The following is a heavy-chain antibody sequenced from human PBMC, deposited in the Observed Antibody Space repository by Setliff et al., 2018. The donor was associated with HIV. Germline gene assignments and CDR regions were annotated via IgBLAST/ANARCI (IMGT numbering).Heavy chain of an antibody. CDR1: GYVFTDYY. CDR2: INTGNGNT. D-gene: IGHD1-1*01. V-gene: IGHV1-3*04. J-gene: IGHJ4*02. Sequence: ASVKVSCKASGYVFTDYYMHWVRQAPGQELGWMGRINTGNGNTRYSQNFQGRVTITSDTSASTAYMEVSSLRSEDTALYYCAREGNDLLPIDFWGQGTLVTVSS. CDR3: AREGNDLLPIDF.